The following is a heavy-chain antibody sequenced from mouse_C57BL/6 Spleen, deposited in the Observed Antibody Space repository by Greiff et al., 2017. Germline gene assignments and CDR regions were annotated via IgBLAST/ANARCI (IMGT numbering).Heavy chain of an antibody. V-gene: IGHV1-31*01. CDR3: AREGDYYAMDY. CDR2: IYHYNGVS. Sequence: EVQLLQSGPGLVQPGASVKISCEASGYSFTGYYMHWVQQSHGNILDWVGYIYHYNGVSSYNQKVKGKATLTVYKSSSTAYMELRSLTSEESEGYYCAREGDYYAMDYWGQGTSVTVSS. J-gene: IGHJ4*01. CDR1: GYSFTGYY.